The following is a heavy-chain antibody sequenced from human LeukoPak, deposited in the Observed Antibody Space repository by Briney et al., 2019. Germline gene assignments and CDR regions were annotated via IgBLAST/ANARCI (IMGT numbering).Heavy chain of an antibody. CDR1: GGSISNTNW. D-gene: IGHD3-16*01. V-gene: IGHV4-4*02. J-gene: IGHJ4*02. CDR2: VYYTGDT. Sequence: SGTLSLTCGVSGGSISNTNWWTWVRQPPGKGLEWIGSVYYTGDTYYNPSLKSRVTISEDTSESQVSLKVTSVTAADTAVYFCVQAARFGDAWSYYFDNWGQGTLVTVS. CDR3: VQAARFGDAWSYYFDN.